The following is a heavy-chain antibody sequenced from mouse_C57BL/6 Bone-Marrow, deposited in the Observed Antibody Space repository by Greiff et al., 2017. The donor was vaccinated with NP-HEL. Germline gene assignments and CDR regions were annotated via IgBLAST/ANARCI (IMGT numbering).Heavy chain of an antibody. CDR1: GFNIKDDY. CDR2: IDPENGDT. CDR3: SRQGMDY. J-gene: IGHJ4*01. D-gene: IGHD3-2*01. Sequence: EVQLQQSGAELVRPGASVKLSCTASGFNIKDDYMHWVKQRPEQGLEWIGWIDPENGDTEYASKFQGKATITADTSSNTAYLQLSSLTSEDTAVYYCSRQGMDYWGQGTSVTVSS. V-gene: IGHV14-4*01.